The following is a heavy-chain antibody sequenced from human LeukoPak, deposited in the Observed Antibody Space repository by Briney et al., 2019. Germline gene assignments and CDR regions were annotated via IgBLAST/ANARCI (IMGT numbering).Heavy chain of an antibody. V-gene: IGHV3-23*01. D-gene: IGHD6-13*01. CDR1: GFTFSSYA. Sequence: GGSLRLSCAASGFTFSSYAMSWVRQAPGKGLEWVSAVIGSGDSTYYGDSVKGRFTISRDNSKNTLYLQVNSLRAEDTAVYYCAKTRPLDSSSWSHGDYWGQGTLVTVSS. CDR3: AKTRPLDSSSWSHGDY. J-gene: IGHJ4*02. CDR2: VIGSGDST.